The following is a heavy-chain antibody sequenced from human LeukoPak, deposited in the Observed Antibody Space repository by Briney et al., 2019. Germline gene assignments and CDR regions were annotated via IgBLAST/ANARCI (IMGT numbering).Heavy chain of an antibody. CDR1: GYSFTTYW. CDR3: ARGGSGSYYRYRFDY. V-gene: IGHV5-51*01. Sequence: GESLKISCKGSGYSFTTYWIGWVRQMPGKGLEWMGIIYPGDSDTRYSPSFQGQVTISADRSISTAYLQWSSLRASDTAMYYCARGGSGSYYRYRFDYWGQGTLVTVSS. CDR2: IYPGDSDT. D-gene: IGHD3-10*01. J-gene: IGHJ4*02.